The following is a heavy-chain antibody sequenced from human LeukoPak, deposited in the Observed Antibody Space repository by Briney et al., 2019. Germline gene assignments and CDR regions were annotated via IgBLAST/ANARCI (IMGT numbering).Heavy chain of an antibody. D-gene: IGHD5-24*01. Sequence: GGSLRLSCATSGFNFSDSWMNWVRRAPGKGLQWVASIKEGGSEKYYVDSVKGRFTISRDNAKNSLYLQMNSLRAEDTAVYYCAREEGWLQNWYYFDYWGQGTLVTVSS. CDR3: AREEGWLQNWYYFDY. CDR2: IKEGGSEK. V-gene: IGHV3-7*01. J-gene: IGHJ4*02. CDR1: GFNFSDSW.